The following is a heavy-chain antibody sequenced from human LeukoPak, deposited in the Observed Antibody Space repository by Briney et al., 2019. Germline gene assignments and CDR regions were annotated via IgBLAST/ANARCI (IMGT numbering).Heavy chain of an antibody. Sequence: PGGSLRLSCAASGFTFSNYGMHWVRQAPGKGLEWVAVIWSDGSNKHYADSARGRFTISRDNSKNTLYLQMNSLRADDTAVYYCARGEAYGSGTVHCDYWGQGALVTVSS. D-gene: IGHD3-10*01. CDR1: GFTFSNYG. V-gene: IGHV3-33*01. CDR3: ARGEAYGSGTVHCDY. J-gene: IGHJ4*02. CDR2: IWSDGSNK.